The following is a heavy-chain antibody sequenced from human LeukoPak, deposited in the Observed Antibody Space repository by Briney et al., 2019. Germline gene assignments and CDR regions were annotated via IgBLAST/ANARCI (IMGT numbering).Heavy chain of an antibody. CDR2: MNPNSGNT. Sequence: ASVKVSCKASGYTFTSYYMHWVRQAPGQGLEWMGWMNPNSGNTGYAQKFQGRVTMTRNTSISTAYMELSSLRSEDTAVYYCARSLTMVRGVGRAFGYWGQGTLVTVSS. CDR1: GYTFTSYY. CDR3: ARSLTMVRGVGRAFGY. V-gene: IGHV1-8*01. D-gene: IGHD3-10*01. J-gene: IGHJ4*02.